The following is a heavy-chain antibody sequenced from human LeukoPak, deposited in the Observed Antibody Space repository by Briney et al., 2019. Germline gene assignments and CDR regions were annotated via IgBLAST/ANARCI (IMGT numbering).Heavy chain of an antibody. CDR3: ARSSGVVIHNWFDP. D-gene: IGHD3-3*01. V-gene: IGHV4-39*01. J-gene: IGHJ5*02. Sequence: SETLSLTCTISGGSIRGSSYYWVWIRQPPGKGLEWIGTIYYSGSTYYNPSLKSRVTISADTSKNQLSLKVRSVTAADTAVYYCARSSGVVIHNWFDPWGQGTLVTVSS. CDR2: IYYSGST. CDR1: GGSIRGSSYY.